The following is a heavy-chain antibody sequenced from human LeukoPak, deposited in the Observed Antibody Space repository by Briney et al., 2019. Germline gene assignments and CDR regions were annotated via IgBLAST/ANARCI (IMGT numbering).Heavy chain of an antibody. CDR3: ARVNTGRMDV. Sequence: GGSLRLSCAASGFTVSSNYMSWVRQAPGKGLEWVSDIYSGGSTYYADSVKGRFTISRDNSKNTLYLQMNSLRAEDTAVYYCARVNTGRMDVWGQGTTVTVSS. V-gene: IGHV3-66*01. D-gene: IGHD1-14*01. J-gene: IGHJ6*02. CDR2: IYSGGST. CDR1: GFTVSSNY.